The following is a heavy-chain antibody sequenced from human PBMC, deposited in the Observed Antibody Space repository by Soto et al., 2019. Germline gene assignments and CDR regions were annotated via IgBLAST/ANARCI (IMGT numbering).Heavy chain of an antibody. CDR2: IKQDGSEK. Sequence: GGSLRLSCAASGFTFTRYWMSWVRQAPGKGLEWVANIKQDGSEKYYVDSVKGRFTISRDNAKNSLYLQMNSLRVEDTAVYYCARSPYFFRGPLDYWGQGTLVTVSS. V-gene: IGHV3-7*03. D-gene: IGHD3-9*01. CDR1: GFTFTRYW. CDR3: ARSPYFFRGPLDY. J-gene: IGHJ4*02.